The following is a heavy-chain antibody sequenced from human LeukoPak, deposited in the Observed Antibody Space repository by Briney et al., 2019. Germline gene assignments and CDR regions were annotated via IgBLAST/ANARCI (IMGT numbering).Heavy chain of an antibody. J-gene: IGHJ1*01. Sequence: PGGSLRLSCAASGFAFSSYAMSWVRQAPGKGLEWVSAISGSGGSTYYADSVKGRSTISRDNSKNTLYLQMNSLRAEDTAVYYCALGTYSDQYFQHWGQGTLVTVSS. CDR1: GFAFSSYA. V-gene: IGHV3-23*01. D-gene: IGHD6-13*01. CDR2: ISGSGGST. CDR3: ALGTYSDQYFQH.